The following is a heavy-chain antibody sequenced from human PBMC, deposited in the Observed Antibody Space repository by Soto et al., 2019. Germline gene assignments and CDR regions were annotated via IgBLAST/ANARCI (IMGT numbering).Heavy chain of an antibody. J-gene: IGHJ4*02. CDR3: ARDRSITGTTVY. D-gene: IGHD1-7*01. CDR2: ISSSSSYI. V-gene: IGHV3-21*01. Sequence: GGSLRLSCAASGFTFSSYSMNWVRQAPGKGLEWVSSISSSSSYIYYADSVKGRFTISRDNAKNSLYLQMNSLRAEDTAVYDCARDRSITGTTVYWGQGTLVTVSS. CDR1: GFTFSSYS.